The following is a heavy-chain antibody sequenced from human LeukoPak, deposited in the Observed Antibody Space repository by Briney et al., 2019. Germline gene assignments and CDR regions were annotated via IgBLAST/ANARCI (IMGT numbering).Heavy chain of an antibody. CDR3: TRRRSSGSYYFDY. V-gene: IGHV6-1*01. J-gene: IGHJ4*02. CDR1: GDSVSSNSVT. D-gene: IGHD3-10*01. Sequence: SQTLSLTCAISGDSVSSNSVTWNWIRQSPSRGLEWLGRTYYRSKWYNDYAVSVKSRITINADTSKNQFSLQLNSVTPEDTAVYYCTRRRSSGSYYFDYWGQGTLVTVSS. CDR2: TYYRSKWYN.